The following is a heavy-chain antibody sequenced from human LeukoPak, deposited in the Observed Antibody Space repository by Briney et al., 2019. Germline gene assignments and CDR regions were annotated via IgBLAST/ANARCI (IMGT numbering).Heavy chain of an antibody. V-gene: IGHV5-51*01. D-gene: IGHD6-6*01. Sequence: GESLKISCKGSGYSFTTYWIAWVRQMPGKGLEWMGIIYPDDSATRYSPSLQGQVTISADKSISTAYLQWSSLKASDTAMYYCARRALYSSSKNPYYFDYWGQGTLVTVSS. CDR2: IYPDDSAT. CDR1: GYSFTTYW. J-gene: IGHJ4*02. CDR3: ARRALYSSSKNPYYFDY.